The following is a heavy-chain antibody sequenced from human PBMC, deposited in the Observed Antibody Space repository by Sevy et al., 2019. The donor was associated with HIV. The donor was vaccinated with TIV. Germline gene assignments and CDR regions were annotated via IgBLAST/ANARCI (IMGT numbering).Heavy chain of an antibody. Sequence: GGSLRLSCAASGFTFSSYWMGWVRQAPGKGLEWVAKIKQDGSEKYYGDSEKGGFTISRDNAKNSLYLQMNSLRAEDTAVYYCARDWECTGGVCYFMDVWGQGTTVTVSS. J-gene: IGHJ6*02. CDR3: ARDWECTGGVCYFMDV. CDR2: IKQDGSEK. V-gene: IGHV3-7*03. D-gene: IGHD2-8*02. CDR1: GFTFSSYW.